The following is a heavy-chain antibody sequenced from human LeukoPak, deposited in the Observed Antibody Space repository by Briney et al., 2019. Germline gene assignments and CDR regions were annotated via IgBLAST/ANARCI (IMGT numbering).Heavy chain of an antibody. Sequence: SETLSLTCAVSGYSINSGYSWGWIRPRPGKGLELIVNIYHSGYAYYNSSLKSRVTISMDTSKNQFSLKLSSVTAADKAVYYCARNSSLTTIKGGWFDPWGQGTLVTVSS. D-gene: IGHD4-11*01. J-gene: IGHJ5*02. CDR1: GYSINSGYS. V-gene: IGHV4-38-2*01. CDR2: IYHSGYA. CDR3: ARNSSLTTIKGGWFDP.